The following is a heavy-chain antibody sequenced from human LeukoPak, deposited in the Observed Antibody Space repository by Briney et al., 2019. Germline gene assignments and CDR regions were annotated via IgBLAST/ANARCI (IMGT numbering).Heavy chain of an antibody. V-gene: IGHV1-46*01. CDR3: ARVLDYYGSGGYDY. CDR2: INPRGGGA. J-gene: IGHJ4*02. Sequence: ASEKVSCKASGYSLTSYYIYWGRQAPGQGLEWMGIINPRGGGASYAQNCQGRVTMTRHTSTSTVYMELNSLRSEDTAVYYCARVLDYYGSGGYDYWGQGTLVTVSS. CDR1: GYSLTSYY. D-gene: IGHD3-10*01.